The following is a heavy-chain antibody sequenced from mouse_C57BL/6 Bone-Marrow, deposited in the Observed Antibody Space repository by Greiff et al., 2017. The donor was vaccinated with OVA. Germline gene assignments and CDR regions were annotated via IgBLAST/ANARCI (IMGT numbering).Heavy chain of an antibody. CDR1: GYTFTSYG. CDR3: ARGSRGLFAY. CDR2: IYPRSGNT. Sequence: QVQLQQSGAELARPGASVKLSCKASGYTFTSYGISWVKQRTGQGLEWIGEIYPRSGNTYYNEKFKGKATLTADKSSSTAYMELRSLTSEDSAVYYCARGSRGLFAYWGQGTLVTVSA. D-gene: IGHD1-1*01. V-gene: IGHV1-81*01. J-gene: IGHJ3*01.